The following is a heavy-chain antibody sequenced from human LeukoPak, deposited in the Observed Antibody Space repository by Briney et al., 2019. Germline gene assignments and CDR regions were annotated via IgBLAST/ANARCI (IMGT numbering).Heavy chain of an antibody. V-gene: IGHV4-30-2*01. D-gene: IGHD1-26*01. CDR1: GGSISSGGYS. CDR2: IYHSGST. J-gene: IGHJ4*02. Sequence: PSETLSLTCAVSGGSISSGGYSWSWIRQPPGKGLEWIGYIYHSGSTYYNPSLKSRVTISVDTSKNQFSLKLSSVTAADTAVYYCARLYSGSSTTRDKTVFDYWGQGTLVTVSS. CDR3: ARLYSGSSTTRDKTVFDY.